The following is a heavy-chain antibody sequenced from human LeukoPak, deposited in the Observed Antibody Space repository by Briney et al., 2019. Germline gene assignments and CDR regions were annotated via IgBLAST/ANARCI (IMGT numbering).Heavy chain of an antibody. V-gene: IGHV1-18*01. CDR2: MSDYNGDT. CDR1: GYTFTKHS. D-gene: IGHD6-19*01. Sequence: ASVTVSFKASGYTFTKHSIIWVRQAPGQELEWMGWMSDYNGDTKYAQKTQDRVTITTHASTSTAYMELRGLRSDDTAVYYCARDPSNTSGWYAYFDSWGQGTLVTVSS. CDR3: ARDPSNTSGWYAYFDS. J-gene: IGHJ4*02.